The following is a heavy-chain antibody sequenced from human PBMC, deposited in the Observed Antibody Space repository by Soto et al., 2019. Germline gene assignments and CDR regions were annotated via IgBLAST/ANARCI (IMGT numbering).Heavy chain of an antibody. Sequence: EVQLLESGGGLVQPGGSLTLSCAASGFTFSDGSGMAWVRQAPGRGLDWVSTVSGDAINTHYADSVKGRFSISRDNSNQKVYLQMKNLRAEDTGRYFCAKDAGGAAEMFAYWGQGTQVTVSS. CDR2: VSGDAINT. CDR3: AKDAGGAAEMFAY. D-gene: IGHD3-16*01. J-gene: IGHJ4*02. V-gene: IGHV3-23*01. CDR1: GFTFSDGSG.